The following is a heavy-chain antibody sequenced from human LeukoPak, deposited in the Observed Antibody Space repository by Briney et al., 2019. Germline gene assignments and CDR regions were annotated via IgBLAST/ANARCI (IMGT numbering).Heavy chain of an antibody. CDR2: IYTSGST. D-gene: IGHD4/OR15-4a*01. CDR1: GDSISGFY. J-gene: IGHJ5*02. CDR3: VRGPYGASISKWFDP. V-gene: IGHV4-4*07. Sequence: PSETLSLTCTVSGDSISGFYWSWIRQAAGKGLEWIGHIYTSGSTDYNPSLKSRVTMSVDMSKNQFSLKLSSVTAADTAVYYCVRGPYGASISKWFDPWGQGTQVIVSP.